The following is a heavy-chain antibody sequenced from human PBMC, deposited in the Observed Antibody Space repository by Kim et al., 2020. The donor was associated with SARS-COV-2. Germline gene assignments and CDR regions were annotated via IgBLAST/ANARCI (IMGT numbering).Heavy chain of an antibody. J-gene: IGHJ6*02. D-gene: IGHD1-1*01. CDR3: ARGLELERRLMDV. Sequence: YADSVKGRFTISRHNSKNTLYLQMNSLRAEDTAVYYCARGLELERRLMDVWGQGTTVTVSS. V-gene: IGHV3-53*04.